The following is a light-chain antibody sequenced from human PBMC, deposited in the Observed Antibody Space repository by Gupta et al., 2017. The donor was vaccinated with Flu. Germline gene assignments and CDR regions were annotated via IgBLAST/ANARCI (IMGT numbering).Light chain of an antibody. CDR2: GAS. J-gene: IGKJ4*01. CDR3: QQYGSSPLT. CDR1: QSVSSSY. V-gene: IGKV3-20*01. Sequence: EFVLTQSPGTLSSSPGERATLSCRASQSVSSSYLAWYQQKPGQAPRLLIYGASSRATGIPDRFSGSGSGTDFTLTISRLEPEDFAVYYCQQYGSSPLTFGGGTKVEIK.